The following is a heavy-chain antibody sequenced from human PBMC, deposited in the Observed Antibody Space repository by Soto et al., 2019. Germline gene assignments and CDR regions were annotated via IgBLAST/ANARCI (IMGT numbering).Heavy chain of an antibody. V-gene: IGHV1-69*12. J-gene: IGHJ6*02. CDR1: GGTFSSSA. D-gene: IGHD4-4*01. Sequence: QVQLVQSGAEMKEPGSSVKVACKTSGGTFSSSAISWLRQAPGQGLEWMGGIIPLFRTPDYAQKFQGRVTIAADENTSTTHMGVSSLKSEDTAVYYCARDNDRLQLGGDYYYLLDVWGQGTTITVSS. CDR2: IIPLFRTP. CDR3: ARDNDRLQLGGDYYYLLDV.